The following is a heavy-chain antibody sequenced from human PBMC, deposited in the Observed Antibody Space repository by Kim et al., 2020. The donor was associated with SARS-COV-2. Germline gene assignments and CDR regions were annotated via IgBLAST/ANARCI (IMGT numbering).Heavy chain of an antibody. D-gene: IGHD3-22*01. CDR2: INYSGST. J-gene: IGHJ3*02. V-gene: IGHV4-59*01. CDR1: GCSISGYY. Sequence: SESLSLTCTVSGCSISGYYWSWIRQPPGKGLEWIGYINYSGSTNYNPSLRSRVTISVDTSKNQFSLKLSSVTAADTAVYYCARDPGGVYYDRSGFTSGAVDTWGHKGMVTVSS. CDR3: ARDPGGVYYDRSGFTSGAVDT.